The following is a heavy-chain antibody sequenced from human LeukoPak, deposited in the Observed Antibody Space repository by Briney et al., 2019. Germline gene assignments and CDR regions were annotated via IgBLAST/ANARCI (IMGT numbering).Heavy chain of an antibody. J-gene: IGHJ3*02. V-gene: IGHV3-7*01. Sequence: PGGSLRLSCAASGFTFSSYWMSWVRQAPGKGLEWVANIKQDGSEKYYVDSVKGRFTISRDNAKNSLYLQMNSLRAEDTAVYYCARFPRFLEWLLYDDAFDIWGQGTMVTVSS. CDR1: GFTFSSYW. CDR3: ARFPRFLEWLLYDDAFDI. CDR2: IKQDGSEK. D-gene: IGHD3-3*01.